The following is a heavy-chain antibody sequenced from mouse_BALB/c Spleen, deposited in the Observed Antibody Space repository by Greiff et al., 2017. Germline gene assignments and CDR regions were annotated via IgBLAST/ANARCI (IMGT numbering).Heavy chain of an antibody. Sequence: VQLQQSGPELVKPGASVKMSCKASGYTFTSYVMHWVKQKPGQGLEWIGYINPYNDGTKYNEKFKGKATLTSDKSSSTAYMELSSLTSEDSAVYYCARGGSSLYYAMDYWGQGTSVTVSS. CDR1: GYTFTSYV. J-gene: IGHJ4*01. V-gene: IGHV1-14*01. CDR2: INPYNDGT. D-gene: IGHD1-1*01. CDR3: ARGGSSLYYAMDY.